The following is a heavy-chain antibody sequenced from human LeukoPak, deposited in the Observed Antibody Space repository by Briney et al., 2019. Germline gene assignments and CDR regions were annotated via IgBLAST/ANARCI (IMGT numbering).Heavy chain of an antibody. Sequence: SETLSLTCTVSGGSISSYYWSWIRQPPGKGLEWIGYIYYSGSTNYNPSLKSRVTISVDTSKNQFSLKLSSVTAADTAVYYCATSGYSSSWYLDYFDYWGQGTLVTVSS. V-gene: IGHV4-59*01. CDR1: GGSISSYY. CDR2: IYYSGST. J-gene: IGHJ4*02. D-gene: IGHD6-13*01. CDR3: ATSGYSSSWYLDYFDY.